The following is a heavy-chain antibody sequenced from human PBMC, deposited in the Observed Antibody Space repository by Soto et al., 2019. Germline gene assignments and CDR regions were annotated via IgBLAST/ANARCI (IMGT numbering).Heavy chain of an antibody. D-gene: IGHD6-19*01. J-gene: IGHJ6*03. Sequence: SETLSLTCTVSGGSISSNYWSWIRQPPGKGLEWIGYIYYSGSTNYNPSLKSRVTISVDTSKNQFSLKLSSVTAADTAVYYCARILYSSGSDHYYMDVWGEGTTVTVSS. CDR1: GGSISSNY. V-gene: IGHV4-59*08. CDR2: IYYSGST. CDR3: ARILYSSGSDHYYMDV.